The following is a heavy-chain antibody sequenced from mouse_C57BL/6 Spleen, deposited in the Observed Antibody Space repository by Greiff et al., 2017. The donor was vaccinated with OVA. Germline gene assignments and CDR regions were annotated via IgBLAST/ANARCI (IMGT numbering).Heavy chain of an antibody. D-gene: IGHD1-1*01. V-gene: IGHV1-15*01. J-gene: IGHJ3*01. Sequence: QVQLQQSGAELVRPGASVTLSCKASGYTFTDYEMHWVKQTPVHGLEWIGAIDPETGGTAYNQKFKGKAILTADKSSSTAYMELRSLTSEDSAVYYCTKASYCGSSYVGFAYWGQGTLVTVSA. CDR1: GYTFTDYE. CDR3: TKASYCGSSYVGFAY. CDR2: IDPETGGT.